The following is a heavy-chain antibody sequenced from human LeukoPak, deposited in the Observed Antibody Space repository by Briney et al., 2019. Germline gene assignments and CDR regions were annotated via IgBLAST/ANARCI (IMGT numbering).Heavy chain of an antibody. V-gene: IGHV3-48*03. CDR2: IRNSGTTI. CDR1: GFTFSSHA. CDR3: ARHDCSGGSCNWYFDL. J-gene: IGHJ2*01. Sequence: PGGSLRLSCAASGFTFSSHAMNWVRQAPGKGLEWVSYIRNSGTTIYYADSVKGRFTISRDNAKNSLYLQMNSLRADDTAVYYCARHDCSGGSCNWYFDLWGRGTRVTVSS. D-gene: IGHD2-15*01.